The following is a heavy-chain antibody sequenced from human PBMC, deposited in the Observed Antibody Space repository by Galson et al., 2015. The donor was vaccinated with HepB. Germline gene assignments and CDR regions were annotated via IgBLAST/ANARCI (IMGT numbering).Heavy chain of an antibody. V-gene: IGHV1-69*06. CDR2: IIPIFGTA. CDR3: ARVNEMATIGGGCDY. J-gene: IGHJ4*02. Sequence: SVKVSCKASGCTFSSYAISWVRQAPGQGLEWMGGIIPIFGTANYAQKFQGRVTITADKSTSTAYMELSSLRSEDTAVYYCARVNEMATIGGGCDYWGQGTLVTVSS. CDR1: GCTFSSYA. D-gene: IGHD5-24*01.